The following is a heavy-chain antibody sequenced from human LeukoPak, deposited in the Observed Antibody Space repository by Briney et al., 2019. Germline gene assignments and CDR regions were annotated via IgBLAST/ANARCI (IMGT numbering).Heavy chain of an antibody. CDR1: GFTFSHYY. V-gene: IGHV3-7*03. CDR3: AIAYGLDV. Sequence: GGSLRLSCAASGFTFSHYYMSWVRQAPGKGLEWVANIKTDGSEKYYLDSVKGRFTISRDNAKNSLFLQMNSLRAEDTAIYYCAIAYGLDVWDQGTTVTVS. J-gene: IGHJ6*02. CDR2: IKTDGSEK.